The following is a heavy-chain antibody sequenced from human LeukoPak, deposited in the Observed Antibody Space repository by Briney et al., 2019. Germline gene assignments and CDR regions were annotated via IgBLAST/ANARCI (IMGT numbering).Heavy chain of an antibody. D-gene: IGHD3-22*01. CDR1: GFIFSSYA. CDR2: ISGSGRRT. CDR3: AKASAMIVVVSKHFDY. J-gene: IGHJ4*02. V-gene: IGHV3-23*01. Sequence: GGSLRLSCAASGFIFSSYAMSWVRQAPGKGLEWVSGISGSGRRTYYADSVKGRFTISRDNSKNTLYLQMNSLRAEDTAVYYCAKASAMIVVVSKHFDYWGQGTLVTVSS.